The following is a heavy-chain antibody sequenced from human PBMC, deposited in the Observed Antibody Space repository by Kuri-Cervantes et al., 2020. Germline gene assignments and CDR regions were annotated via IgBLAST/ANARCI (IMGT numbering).Heavy chain of an antibody. CDR1: GGSFSGYY. D-gene: IGHD1-26*01. Sequence: SETLSLTCAVYGGSFSGYYWSWIRQPPGKGLEWIGEINHSGSTNYYPSLKSRVTISVDTSNNQFSLKLSSVTAADTAVYYCARVSVGATGAEYFQHWGQGTLVTVSS. CDR3: ARVSVGATGAEYFQH. CDR2: INHSGST. J-gene: IGHJ1*01. V-gene: IGHV4-34*01.